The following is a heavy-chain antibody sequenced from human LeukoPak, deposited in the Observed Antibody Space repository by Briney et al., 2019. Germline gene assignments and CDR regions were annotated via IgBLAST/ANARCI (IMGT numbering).Heavy chain of an antibody. CDR2: VSSSSTYI. CDR3: ARGFSGSWLGGY. V-gene: IGHV3-21*01. D-gene: IGHD6-13*01. J-gene: IGHJ4*02. CDR1: GFTFSSYN. Sequence: GGSLRLSCAASGFTFSSYNMNWVRQAPGKGLEWVSSVSSSSTYISYADSVKGRFTISRDNAKNTLYLQMNSLRAEDTAVYYCARGFSGSWLGGYWGQGTLVTVSS.